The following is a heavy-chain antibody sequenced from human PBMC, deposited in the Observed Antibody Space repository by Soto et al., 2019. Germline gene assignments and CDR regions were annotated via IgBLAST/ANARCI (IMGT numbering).Heavy chain of an antibody. CDR2: LSSSGATT. J-gene: IGHJ5*02. CDR3: AKGANHYYGPFDP. Sequence: GGSLRLSCAASGFTFNTFAMIWVRQAPGKGLEWVSTLSSSGATTYYADSVKGRFTISRDNSKNTLYLQMNSLKAEDTAVYYCAKGANHYYGPFDPWGQGTLVTVSS. V-gene: IGHV3-23*01. CDR1: GFTFNTFA. D-gene: IGHD3-10*01.